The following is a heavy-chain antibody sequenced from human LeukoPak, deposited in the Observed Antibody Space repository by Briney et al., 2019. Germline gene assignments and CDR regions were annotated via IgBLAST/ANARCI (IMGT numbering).Heavy chain of an antibody. D-gene: IGHD3-10*01. V-gene: IGHV4-39*07. J-gene: IGHJ5*02. Sequence: SETLSLTCTVSGGSISSYYWGWIRQPPGKGLEWIGSIYYSGSTYYNPSLKSRVAISVDTSKNQFSLKLSSVTAADTAVYYCARSSGSFNWFDPWGQGTLVTVSS. CDR1: GGSISSYY. CDR3: ARSSGSFNWFDP. CDR2: IYYSGST.